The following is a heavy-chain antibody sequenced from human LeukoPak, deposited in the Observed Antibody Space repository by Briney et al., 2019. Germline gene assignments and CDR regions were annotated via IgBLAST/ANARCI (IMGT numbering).Heavy chain of an antibody. J-gene: IGHJ4*02. Sequence: PSETLSLTCTVSGGSIGTSDYYWAWLRQPPGKGLEWLGTIYYSGSTFYNPFLKTRVTIFLDPPKNQFSLKLTSVTAVDTAVYYCARIANVDMAMVNFDYWGQGALVTVSS. V-gene: IGHV4-39*01. CDR3: ARIANVDMAMVNFDY. CDR1: GGSIGTSDYY. D-gene: IGHD5-18*01. CDR2: IYYSGST.